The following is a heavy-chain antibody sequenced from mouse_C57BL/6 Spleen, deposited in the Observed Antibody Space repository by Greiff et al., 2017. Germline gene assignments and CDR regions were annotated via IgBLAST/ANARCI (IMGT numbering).Heavy chain of an antibody. CDR1: GFTFSSYA. J-gene: IGHJ3*01. V-gene: IGHV5-4*01. CDR3: ARSVYGSSYYWFAY. D-gene: IGHD1-1*01. Sequence: VQLMESGGGLVKPGGSLKLSCAASGFTFSSYAMSWVRQTPEKRLEWVATISDGGSYNHYPDNVKGRFTISRDNAKNNLYLQMSHLKSEDTAMYYWARSVYGSSYYWFAYWGQGTLVTVSA. CDR2: ISDGGSYN.